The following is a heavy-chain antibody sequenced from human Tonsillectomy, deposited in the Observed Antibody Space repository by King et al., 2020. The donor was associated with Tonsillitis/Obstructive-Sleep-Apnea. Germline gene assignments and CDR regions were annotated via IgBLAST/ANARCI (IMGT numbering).Heavy chain of an antibody. D-gene: IGHD3-16*01. CDR1: GYTFTTYG. CDR2: ISAHNGNT. Sequence: VQLVQSGAEVKKPGASVNVSCKASGYTFTTYGITWVRQAPGQGLEWMGWISAHNGNTNYAQNLQGRLTLTTDTSTSSAYMELRSLRSDDTAVYYCANMIGETEGYFDDWGQGTLVTVSS. CDR3: ANMIGETEGYFDD. J-gene: IGHJ4*02. V-gene: IGHV1-18*01.